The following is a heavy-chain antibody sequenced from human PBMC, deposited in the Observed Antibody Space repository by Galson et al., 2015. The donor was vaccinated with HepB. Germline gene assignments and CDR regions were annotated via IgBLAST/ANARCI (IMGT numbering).Heavy chain of an antibody. V-gene: IGHV3-11*03. D-gene: IGHD5-18*01. CDR1: GFTFSDYY. J-gene: IGHJ4*02. Sequence: SLRLSCAASGFTFSDYYMSWIRQAPGKGLEWVSYISSSSIYTNYADSVKGRFTISRDNAQNSVYLQMNSLRTEDTAVYYCASGLEDTPLLVDFWGQGTLVTVSS. CDR3: ASGLEDTPLLVDF. CDR2: ISSSSIYT.